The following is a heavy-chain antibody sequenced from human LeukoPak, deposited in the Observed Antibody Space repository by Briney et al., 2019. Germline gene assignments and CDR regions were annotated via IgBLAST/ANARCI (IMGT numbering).Heavy chain of an antibody. CDR1: GDSISSHY. V-gene: IGHV4-59*11. Sequence: PSETLSLTCTVSGDSISSHYWSWIRQPPGKGLECIGYVYYSGIPNYNPSLKSRVTISVHTSKNQLSLKLTSVTTADTAVYYCARTARLFDYWGQGTQVTVSS. CDR3: ARTARLFDY. D-gene: IGHD4-11*01. J-gene: IGHJ4*02. CDR2: VYYSGIP.